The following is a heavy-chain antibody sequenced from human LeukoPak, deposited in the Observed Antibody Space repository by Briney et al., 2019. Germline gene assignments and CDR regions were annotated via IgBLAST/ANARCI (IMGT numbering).Heavy chain of an antibody. CDR2: IGWDGGST. Sequence: GGSLRLSCAASGFTFDDYAMHWVRQAPGKGLEWVSLIGWDGGSTYYADSVKGRFTISRDNSKNSLYLQMNSLRAEDTALYYCAKDRAVVAAKYYYYGMDVWGQGTTVTVSS. CDR1: GFTFDDYA. CDR3: AKDRAVVAAKYYYYGMDV. V-gene: IGHV3-43D*03. D-gene: IGHD2-15*01. J-gene: IGHJ6*02.